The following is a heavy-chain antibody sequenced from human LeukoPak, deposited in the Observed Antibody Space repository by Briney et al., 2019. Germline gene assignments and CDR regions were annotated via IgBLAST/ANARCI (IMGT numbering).Heavy chain of an antibody. V-gene: IGHV3-74*01. CDR3: ARVPANYYGSGSYYYGY. Sequence: GGSLRLSCAASGFTFSSYWMHWVRQAPGKGLVWVSRINSDGSSTSYADSVKGRFTISRDNAKNTLYLQMNSLRAEDTAVYYCARVPANYYGSGSYYYGYWGQGTLVTVSS. CDR1: GFTFSSYW. D-gene: IGHD3-10*01. J-gene: IGHJ4*02. CDR2: INSDGSST.